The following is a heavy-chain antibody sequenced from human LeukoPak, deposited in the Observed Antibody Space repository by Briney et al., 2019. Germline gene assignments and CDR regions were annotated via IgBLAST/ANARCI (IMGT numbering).Heavy chain of an antibody. CDR3: ARGDYFDYNGYYYYYGMDV. CDR1: GGSISAYY. J-gene: IGHJ6*02. Sequence: PSETLSLTCSVSGGSISAYYWSWIRQPPGKGLEWIGHIYCTGTTKYNPSLKTRVTISVDTSEDKISLKLISMTAADTAVYYCARGDYFDYNGYYYYYGMDVWGQGTTVTVSS. V-gene: IGHV4-59*01. D-gene: IGHD3-22*01. CDR2: IYCTGTT.